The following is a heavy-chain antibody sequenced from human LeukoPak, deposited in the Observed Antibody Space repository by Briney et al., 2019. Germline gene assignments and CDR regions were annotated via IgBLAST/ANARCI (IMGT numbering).Heavy chain of an antibody. CDR2: IKQDGSEK. CDR3: ARDRDSSSWYRRWFDP. D-gene: IGHD6-13*01. CDR1: GFTFSSYW. V-gene: IGHV3-7*01. Sequence: GGSLRLSCAASGFTFSSYWMSWVRQAPGKGLEWVANIKQDGSEKYYVDSVKGRFTISRDNAKNSLYLQMNSLRAEDTAVYYCARDRDSSSWYRRWFDPWGQGTLVTVSS. J-gene: IGHJ5*02.